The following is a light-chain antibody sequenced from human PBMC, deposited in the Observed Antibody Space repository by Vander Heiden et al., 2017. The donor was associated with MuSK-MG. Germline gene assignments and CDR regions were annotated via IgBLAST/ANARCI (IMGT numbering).Light chain of an antibody. CDR2: RNN. V-gene: IGLV1-47*03. J-gene: IGLJ3*02. CDR1: SSNIGSNY. Sequence: QSVVTQPPSASGTPGQRVTIPCSGSSSNIGSNYVYWYQQLPGTAPSLLIYRNNQRPSGGPDRFSASKSGTSASLAISGLWSEEEADYYCASWDDSLGGRWVFGGGTKLTVL. CDR3: ASWDDSLGGRWV.